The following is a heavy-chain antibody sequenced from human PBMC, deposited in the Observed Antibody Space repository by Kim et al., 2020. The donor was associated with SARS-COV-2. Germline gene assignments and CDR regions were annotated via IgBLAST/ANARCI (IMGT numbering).Heavy chain of an antibody. D-gene: IGHD6-13*01. J-gene: IGHJ3*01. Sequence: GGSLRLSCAASGFTFSDFAFHWVRQAPGKGLEWVAVISDDANNKYDAESVKGRFTISRDNSKNTLYLQMNSLRAEDMAVYYCARGGYSSSWSIGEAFDFWGQGTMVTVSS. V-gene: IGHV3-30*04. CDR2: ISDDANNK. CDR3: ARGGYSSSWSIGEAFDF. CDR1: GFTFSDFA.